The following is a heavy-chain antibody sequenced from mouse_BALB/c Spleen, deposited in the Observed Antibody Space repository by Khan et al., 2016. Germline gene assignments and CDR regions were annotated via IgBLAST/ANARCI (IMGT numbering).Heavy chain of an antibody. CDR3: ATYGNYEGVAY. CDR2: ISYAGSN. D-gene: IGHD2-1*01. Sequence: EVQLQESGPGLVKPSQSLSLTCSVTGYSITSGYYWNWIRQFPGNKLEWMGYISYAGSNNYNPSLKNRISITRDTSKNQFFLKLNSVTTEDTATYLCATYGNYEGVAYWGQGTLVTVSA. CDR1: GYSITSGYY. V-gene: IGHV3-6*02. J-gene: IGHJ3*01.